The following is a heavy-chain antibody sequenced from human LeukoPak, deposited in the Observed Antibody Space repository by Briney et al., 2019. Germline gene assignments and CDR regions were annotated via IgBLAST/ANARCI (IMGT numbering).Heavy chain of an antibody. CDR1: GSPLTGNA. D-gene: IGHD3-10*01. J-gene: IGHJ4*02. CDR3: AKHGFGVFEGY. CDR2: ISGSVGTI. Sequence: PGGPLNPSCAAPGSPLTGNAMTWARQPPGKGLEWVSSISGSVGTIYYADSVKGRFTISRDNSKNTLYLQMNSLRAEDTAVYYCAKHGFGVFEGYWGQGTLVTVSS. V-gene: IGHV3-23*01.